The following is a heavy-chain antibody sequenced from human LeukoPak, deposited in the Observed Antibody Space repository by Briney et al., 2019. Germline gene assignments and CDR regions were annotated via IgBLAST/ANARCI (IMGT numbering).Heavy chain of an antibody. Sequence: PGGSLRLSCAASGFTVSSSYMSWVRQAPGKGLEWVSVIYSGGYISYADSVKGRFTISRDNSKNTLHLQMDSLRAEDTAVYYCAGENYYSFDQWGQGTLVTVSS. V-gene: IGHV3-53*01. CDR1: GFTVSSSY. CDR3: AGENYYSFDQ. D-gene: IGHD3-10*01. J-gene: IGHJ4*02. CDR2: IYSGGYI.